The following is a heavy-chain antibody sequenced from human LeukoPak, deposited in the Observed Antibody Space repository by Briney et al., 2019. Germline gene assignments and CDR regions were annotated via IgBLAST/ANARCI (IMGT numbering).Heavy chain of an antibody. J-gene: IGHJ6*02. Sequence: PGGSLRLSCAASGFTFSSYWMSWVRQAPGKGLEWVANIKQDGSEKYYVDSVKGRFTISRDNAKNSLYLQMNSLRAEDTAVYYCARASNQPSYYYGMDVWGRGTTVIVSS. CDR1: GFTFSSYW. CDR2: IKQDGSEK. CDR3: ARASNQPSYYYGMDV. V-gene: IGHV3-7*01.